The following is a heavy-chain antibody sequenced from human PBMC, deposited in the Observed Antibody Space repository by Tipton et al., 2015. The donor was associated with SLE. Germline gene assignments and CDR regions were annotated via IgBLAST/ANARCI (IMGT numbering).Heavy chain of an antibody. CDR1: GGSFSGYY. J-gene: IGHJ6*02. CDR2: INHSGST. V-gene: IGHV4-34*01. CDR3: ARGGLEPPFRYYGMDV. Sequence: TLSLTCAVYGGSFSGYYWSWIRQPPGKGLEWIGEINHSGSTNYNPSLKSRVTISVDTSKNQFSLKPSSVTAADTAVYYCARGGLEPPFRYYGMDVWGQGTTVPVSS. D-gene: IGHD1-1*01.